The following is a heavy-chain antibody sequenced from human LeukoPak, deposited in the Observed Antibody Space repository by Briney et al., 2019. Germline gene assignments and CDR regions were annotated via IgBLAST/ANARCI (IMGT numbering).Heavy chain of an antibody. V-gene: IGHV4-4*02. Sequence: PSETLSLTCTVSGGSISSSHWWGWVRQPPGKGLEWVGEVHHSGSTNSNPSLKSRVTISVDKSKNQFSLRLNSVTAADTAVYYCAREFVQGSSLPYFDCWDQGTLVTVSS. CDR1: GGSISSSHW. CDR2: VHHSGST. J-gene: IGHJ4*02. D-gene: IGHD1-26*01. CDR3: AREFVQGSSLPYFDC.